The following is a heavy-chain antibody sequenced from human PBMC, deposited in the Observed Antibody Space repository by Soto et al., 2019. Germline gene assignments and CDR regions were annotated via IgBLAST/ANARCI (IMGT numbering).Heavy chain of an antibody. V-gene: IGHV4-61*01. CDR3: ARVDNFWSGLRWFDP. D-gene: IGHD3-3*01. Sequence: SETLSLTCTVSGGSVSSGSYYWSWIRQPPGKGLEWIGYIYYSGSTNYNPSLKSRVTISVDTSKNQFSLKLSSVTAADTAVYYCARVDNFWSGLRWFDPWGQGTLVTVSS. CDR1: GGSVSSGSYY. J-gene: IGHJ5*02. CDR2: IYYSGST.